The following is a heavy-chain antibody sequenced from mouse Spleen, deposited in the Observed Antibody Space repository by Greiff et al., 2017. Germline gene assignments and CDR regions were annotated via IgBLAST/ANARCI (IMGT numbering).Heavy chain of an antibody. CDR1: GFTFSNYW. V-gene: IGHV6-3*01. D-gene: IGHD2-4*01. J-gene: IGHJ2*01. CDR3: TLPNYA. Sequence: VQLKESGGGLVQPGGSMKLSCVASGFTFSNYWMNWVRQSPEKGLEWVAQIRLKSDNYATHYAESVKGRFTISRDDSKSSVYLQMNNLRAEDTGIYYCTLPNYAWGQGTTLTVSS. CDR2: IRLKSDNYAT.